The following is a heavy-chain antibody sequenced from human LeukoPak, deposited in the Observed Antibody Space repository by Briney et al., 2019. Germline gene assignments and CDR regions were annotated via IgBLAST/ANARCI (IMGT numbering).Heavy chain of an antibody. CDR3: AKIPYSSGWVQNWFDP. Sequence: TGGSLRLSCAASGFTFGTYAMSWVRQAPGKGLEWISAISGSGGSTYYADSVKGRFTTSRDNSKNTLYLQMDSLRAEDTAVYYCAKIPYSSGWVQNWFDPWGQGTLVTVSS. CDR1: GFTFGTYA. V-gene: IGHV3-23*01. D-gene: IGHD6-19*01. CDR2: ISGSGGST. J-gene: IGHJ5*02.